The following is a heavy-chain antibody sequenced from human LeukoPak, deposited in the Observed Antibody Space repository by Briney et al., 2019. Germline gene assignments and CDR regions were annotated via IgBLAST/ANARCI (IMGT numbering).Heavy chain of an antibody. CDR2: MKEDGSQK. D-gene: IGHD3-10*01. CDR1: GLTFSDYW. V-gene: IGHV3-7*03. Sequence: GGCLRLACAASGLTFSDYWMNSVRQAPGKGQELVPNMKEDGSQKYCVDCVKGRFTISRDNAKNSLYLQMNSLRVEDTAVYYCARGPNYGSRSDYFDYWGQGTLVTVSS. CDR3: ARGPNYGSRSDYFDY. J-gene: IGHJ4*02.